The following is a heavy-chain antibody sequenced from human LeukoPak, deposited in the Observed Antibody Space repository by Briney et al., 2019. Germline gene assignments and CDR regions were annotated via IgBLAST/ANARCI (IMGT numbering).Heavy chain of an antibody. J-gene: IGHJ6*02. CDR3: AREAGVPGYGMDV. Sequence: PSETLSLTCTVSGGSISSGGYYWSWIRQHPGKGLEWIGYIYYSGSTYYNPSLKSRVTISVDTSKNQFSLKLSSVTAADTAVYYCAREAGVPGYGMDVWGQGTTVTVSS. D-gene: IGHD2-2*01. V-gene: IGHV4-31*03. CDR1: GGSISSGGYY. CDR2: IYYSGST.